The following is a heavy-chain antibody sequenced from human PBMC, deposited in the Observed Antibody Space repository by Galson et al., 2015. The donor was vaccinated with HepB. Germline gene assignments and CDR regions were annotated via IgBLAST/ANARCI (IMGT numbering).Heavy chain of an antibody. CDR1: GYTFTGYY. Sequence: SVKVSCKASGYTFTGYYMHWVRQAPGQGLEWMGWINPNSGGTNYAQKFQGWVTMTRDTSISTAYMELSRLRSDDTAVYYCARSWVSSWSRGVWYYFDYWGQGTLVTVSS. J-gene: IGHJ4*02. CDR2: INPNSGGT. V-gene: IGHV1-2*04. CDR3: ARSWVSSWSRGVWYYFDY. D-gene: IGHD6-13*01.